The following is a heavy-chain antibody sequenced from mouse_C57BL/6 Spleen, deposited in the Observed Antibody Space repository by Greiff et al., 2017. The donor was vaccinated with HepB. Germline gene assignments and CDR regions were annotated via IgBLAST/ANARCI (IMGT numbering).Heavy chain of an antibody. V-gene: IGHV5-9-1*02. CDR2: ISSGGDYI. D-gene: IGHD2-2*01. CDR3: TRDQGGYDPYYFDY. CDR1: GFTFSSYA. J-gene: IGHJ2*01. Sequence: EVQGVESGEGLVKPGGSLKLSCAASGFTFSSYAMSWVRQTPEKRLEWVAYISSGGDYIYYADTVKGRFTISRDNARNTLYLQMSSLKAEDTAMYYCTRDQGGYDPYYFDYWGQGTTLTVSS.